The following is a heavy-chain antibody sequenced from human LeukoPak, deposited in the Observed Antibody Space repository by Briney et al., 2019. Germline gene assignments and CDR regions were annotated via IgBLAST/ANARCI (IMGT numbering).Heavy chain of an antibody. Sequence: GESLRISCQGSGSIFTTYWISWVRQMPGKGLEWMGRVDPSDSYTNYSPSFQGHVTISADKSINTAYLQWSGLKASDTAMYYCASQTFHYDTSGYFLFDNWGQGTLVTVSS. CDR3: ASQTFHYDTSGYFLFDN. CDR1: GSIFTTYW. D-gene: IGHD3-22*01. V-gene: IGHV5-10-1*01. CDR2: VDPSDSYT. J-gene: IGHJ4*02.